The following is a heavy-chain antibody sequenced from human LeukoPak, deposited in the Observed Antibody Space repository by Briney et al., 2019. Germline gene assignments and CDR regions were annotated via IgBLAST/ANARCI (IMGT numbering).Heavy chain of an antibody. J-gene: IGHJ6*03. CDR2: IYYSGST. Sequence: PSETLSLTCTVSGGSISSSSYYWGWIRQPPGKGLEWIGSIYYSGSTYYNPSLKSRVTISVDTSKNQLSLKLSSVTAADTAVYYCARRTTTDRYYYMDVWGKGTTVTVSS. V-gene: IGHV4-39*07. CDR1: GGSISSSSYY. CDR3: ARRTTTDRYYYMDV. D-gene: IGHD1-1*01.